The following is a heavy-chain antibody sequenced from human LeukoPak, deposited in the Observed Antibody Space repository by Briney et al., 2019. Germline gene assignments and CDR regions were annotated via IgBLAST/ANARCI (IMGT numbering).Heavy chain of an antibody. CDR2: IYYSGST. Sequence: SETLSLTCTVSGGSISSSSYYWGWIRQPPGTGLEWIGSIYYSGSTYYNPSLKSRVTISVDTSKNQFSLKLSSVTAADTAVYYCARNGGATDYYYMDVWGKGTTVTVSS. D-gene: IGHD1-26*01. V-gene: IGHV4-39*07. CDR1: GGSISSSSYY. J-gene: IGHJ6*03. CDR3: ARNGGATDYYYMDV.